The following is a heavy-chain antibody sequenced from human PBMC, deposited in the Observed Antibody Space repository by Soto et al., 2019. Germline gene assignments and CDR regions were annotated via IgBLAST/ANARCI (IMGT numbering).Heavy chain of an antibody. Sequence: PSEPLSLTCTVSGDSMTSSNWWNWVRQPPGKGLEWIGEAHHIGRTNYNPSLSSRVTISVDKSQNHFSLQLTSVTAADTAVYYCARSEATALDYWGQGALVTVSS. CDR2: AHHIGRT. J-gene: IGHJ4*02. CDR1: GDSMTSSNW. V-gene: IGHV4-4*02. CDR3: ARSEATALDY.